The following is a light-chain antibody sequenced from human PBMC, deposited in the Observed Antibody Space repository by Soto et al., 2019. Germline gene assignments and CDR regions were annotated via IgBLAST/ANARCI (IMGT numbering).Light chain of an antibody. V-gene: IGKV3-20*01. CDR1: QSVPRSY. CDR3: HQYAWSPLT. CDR2: DAS. J-gene: IGKJ5*01. Sequence: EIVLTQSPGTLSFSPGERATLSCRASQSVPRSYLAWYQQRPGQAPRLVIYDASSRATGIPDRFSGSESATEYTLTICSLESEDFAVYYCHQYAWSPLTFGQGTRLEIK.